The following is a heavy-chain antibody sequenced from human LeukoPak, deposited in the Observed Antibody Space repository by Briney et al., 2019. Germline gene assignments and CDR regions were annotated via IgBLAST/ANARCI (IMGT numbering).Heavy chain of an antibody. CDR2: IYYSGST. D-gene: IGHD2-15*01. J-gene: IGHJ4*02. CDR1: GGSISSGDYY. CDR3: ARGLPTSHFDY. Sequence: SQTLSLTCTVSGGSISSGDYYWSWIRQPPGKGLEWIGYIYYSGSTYYNPSLKSRITISVDTSKNQFSLKLSSVTAADTAVYYCARGLPTSHFDYWGQGTLVTVSS. V-gene: IGHV4-30-4*01.